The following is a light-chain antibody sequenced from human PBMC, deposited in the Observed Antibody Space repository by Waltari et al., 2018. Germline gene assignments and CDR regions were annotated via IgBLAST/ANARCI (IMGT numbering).Light chain of an antibody. V-gene: IGKV3-15*01. CDR2: GAS. J-gene: IGKJ1*01. CDR3: QQYNNWPPWT. Sequence: EIVMTQSPATLSVSPGERATLSCRASQSVRNTLVWYQQKPGQAPRLLIYGASTRVTGIPGRFSGSGSVTEVTLTISSLQSEDCAVYYFQQYNNWPPWTFGQGTKVEIK. CDR1: QSVRNT.